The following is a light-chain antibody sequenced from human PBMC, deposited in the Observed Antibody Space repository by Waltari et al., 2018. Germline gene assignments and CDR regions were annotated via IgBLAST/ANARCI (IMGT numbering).Light chain of an antibody. V-gene: IGKV1-5*03. CDR1: PIIGNW. Sequence: DIQMTQSPSTLSASVGDRVTITCRAIPIIGNWLAWYQQKPGKAPNLLIYKASNLESGVPSRFTASGSGTEFTLTINSLQADDFATYYCQEYNTLSRTFGQGTNVEIK. CDR3: QEYNTLSRT. J-gene: IGKJ1*01. CDR2: KAS.